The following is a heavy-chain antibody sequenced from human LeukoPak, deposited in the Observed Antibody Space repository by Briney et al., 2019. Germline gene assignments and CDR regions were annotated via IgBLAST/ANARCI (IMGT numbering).Heavy chain of an antibody. J-gene: IGHJ4*02. CDR3: ARDGCGSSSCLDY. CDR1: GGSINSYY. D-gene: IGHD6-6*01. CDR2: ISYSGST. V-gene: IGHV4-59*01. Sequence: SETLSLTCTVSGGSINSYYWSWIRQPPGKGLEWIGYISYSGSTNYNPSLKSRVTISVDTSKNQFSLKVSSVTAADTAVYYCARDGCGSSSCLDYWGQGTLVTVSS.